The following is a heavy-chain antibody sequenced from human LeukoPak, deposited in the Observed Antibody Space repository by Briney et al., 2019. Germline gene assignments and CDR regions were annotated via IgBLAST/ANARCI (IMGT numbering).Heavy chain of an antibody. CDR3: AKGFSRSRIYYFDY. Sequence: GGSLRLSCAASGFTFSSYAMGWVRQAPGKGLEWVSPISGSGGSTYYADSVKGRFTISRDNSKNTLYLQMNSLRAEDTAVYYCAKGFSRSRIYYFDYWGQGTLVTVSS. D-gene: IGHD6-6*01. V-gene: IGHV3-23*01. J-gene: IGHJ4*02. CDR1: GFTFSSYA. CDR2: ISGSGGST.